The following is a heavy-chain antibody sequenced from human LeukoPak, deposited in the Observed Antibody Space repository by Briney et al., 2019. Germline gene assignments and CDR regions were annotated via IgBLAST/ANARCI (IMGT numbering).Heavy chain of an antibody. CDR3: VRGPYGSGISNWFDP. D-gene: IGHD3-10*01. Sequence: SETLSLTCAVYGGSFSGYYWSWIRQPPGKGLEWIGEINHSGSTNYNPSLKSRVTVSVDTSKNRFSLKLTSVSAADTAVYYCVRGPYGSGISNWFDPWGQGTQVIVSS. CDR1: GGSFSGYY. J-gene: IGHJ5*02. CDR2: INHSGST. V-gene: IGHV4-34*01.